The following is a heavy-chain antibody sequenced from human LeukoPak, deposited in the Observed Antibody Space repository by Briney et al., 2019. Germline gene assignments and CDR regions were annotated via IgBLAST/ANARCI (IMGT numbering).Heavy chain of an antibody. CDR2: ISWDGGST. V-gene: IGHV3-43*01. Sequence: GGSLRLSCAPSGFTFDDYTMHCVRQAPGKGLEWVSLISWDGGSTYYADSVKGRFTISRDNSKNSLSLQMNSLRDEDTAVYYCARDTLVYADSPDAFDIWGQGTMVTVSS. D-gene: IGHD4-17*01. J-gene: IGHJ3*02. CDR3: ARDTLVYADSPDAFDI. CDR1: GFTFDDYT.